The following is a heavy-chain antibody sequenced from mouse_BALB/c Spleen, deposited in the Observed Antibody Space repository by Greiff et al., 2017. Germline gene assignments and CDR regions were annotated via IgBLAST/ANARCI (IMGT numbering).Heavy chain of an antibody. D-gene: IGHD2-1*01. V-gene: IGHV5-4*02. CDR1: GFTFSDYY. CDR2: ISDGGSYT. CDR3: ARDPYGNYGPY. Sequence: EVQLVESGGGLVKPGGSLKLSCAASGFTFSDYYMYWVRQTPEKRLEWVATISDGGSYTYYPDSVKGRFTISRDNAKNNLYLQMSSLKSEDTAMYYCARDPYGNYGPYWGQGTLVTVSA. J-gene: IGHJ3*01.